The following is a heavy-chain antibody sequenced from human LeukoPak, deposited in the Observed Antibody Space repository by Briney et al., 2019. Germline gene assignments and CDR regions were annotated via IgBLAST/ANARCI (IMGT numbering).Heavy chain of an antibody. V-gene: IGHV1-3*01. CDR3: ARDREEYSSSRWFDP. Sequence: ASVKVSCKASGYTFTSYAMHWARQAPGQRLEWMGWINAGNGNTKYSQKFQGRVTITRDTSASTAYMELSSLRSEDTAVYYCARDREEYSSSRWFDPWGQGTLVTVSS. D-gene: IGHD6-6*01. CDR1: GYTFTSYA. J-gene: IGHJ5*02. CDR2: INAGNGNT.